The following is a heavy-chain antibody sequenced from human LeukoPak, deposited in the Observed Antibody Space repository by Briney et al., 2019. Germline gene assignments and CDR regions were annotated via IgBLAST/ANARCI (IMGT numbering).Heavy chain of an antibody. Sequence: ASVRVSCTASAGTFIIYAISWVRQAPGQRLEWMGGIIPIFGTANYAQKFQGRVTITADESTSTAYMELSRLRSEDTAVYYCAAAYSSGYYGYYYWGQGTLVTVSS. CDR2: IIPIFGTA. D-gene: IGHD3-22*01. CDR3: AAAYSSGYYGYYY. J-gene: IGHJ4*02. V-gene: IGHV1-69*13. CDR1: AGTFIIYA.